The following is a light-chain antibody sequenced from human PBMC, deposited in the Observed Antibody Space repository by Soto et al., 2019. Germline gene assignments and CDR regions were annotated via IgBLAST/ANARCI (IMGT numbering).Light chain of an antibody. J-gene: IGLJ1*01. V-gene: IGLV1-40*01. CDR2: GNN. CDR3: SSYTSSILYV. Sequence: QSVLTQPPSVSGAPGQRVTISCTGSSANLGAAYNVDWYQQLPGTAPKLLIYGNNNRPSGVPARFSGSKSGTSASLAIAGLQAEDEGDYYCSSYTSSILYVFGTGTKVTVL. CDR1: SANLGAAYN.